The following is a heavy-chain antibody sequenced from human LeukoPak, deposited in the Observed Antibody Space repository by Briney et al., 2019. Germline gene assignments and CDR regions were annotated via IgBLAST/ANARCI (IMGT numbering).Heavy chain of an antibody. D-gene: IGHD3-10*01. CDR2: ISGSGGST. CDR1: GFTFSSYA. V-gene: IGHV3-23*01. CDR3: ARDSSYYYGSGSSFDY. J-gene: IGHJ4*02. Sequence: GGSLRLSCAASGFTFSSYAMSWVRQAPGKGLEWVSAISGSGGSTYYADSVKGRFTISRDNSKNTLYLQMNSLRAEDTAVYYCARDSSYYYGSGSSFDYWGQGTLVTVSS.